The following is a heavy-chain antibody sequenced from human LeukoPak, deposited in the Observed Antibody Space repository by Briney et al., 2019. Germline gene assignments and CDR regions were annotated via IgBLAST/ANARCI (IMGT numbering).Heavy chain of an antibody. CDR2: INHSGST. CDR1: GGSINSSSSYY. Sequence: SETLSLTCTVSGGSINSSSSYYWGWIRQPPGKGLEWIGEINHSGSTNYNPSLKSRVTISVDTSKNQFSLKLSSVTAADTAVYYCARAPFLITIFGVVQRGYFDYWGQGTLVTVSS. D-gene: IGHD3-3*01. J-gene: IGHJ4*02. V-gene: IGHV4-39*07. CDR3: ARAPFLITIFGVVQRGYFDY.